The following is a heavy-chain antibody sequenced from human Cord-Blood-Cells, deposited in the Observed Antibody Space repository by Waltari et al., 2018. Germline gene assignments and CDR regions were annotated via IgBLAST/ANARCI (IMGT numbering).Heavy chain of an antibody. CDR3: AKGGGGSSWYFDY. V-gene: IGHV3-30*18. Sequence: QVQLVESGGGVVQPGRSLRLSCAASGFTFSSYGMHWVRQAPGKGLDGVAVISYDGSNKYYADSVKGRFTISRDNSKNTLYLQMNSLRAEDTAVYYCAKGGGGSSWYFDYWGQGTLVTVSS. J-gene: IGHJ4*02. D-gene: IGHD6-13*01. CDR2: ISYDGSNK. CDR1: GFTFSSYG.